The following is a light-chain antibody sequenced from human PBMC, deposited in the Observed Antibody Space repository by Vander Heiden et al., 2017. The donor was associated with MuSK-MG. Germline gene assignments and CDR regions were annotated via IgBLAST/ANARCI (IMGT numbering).Light chain of an antibody. CDR1: QGISNY. CDR2: AAF. CDR3: QNDNSDLLVT. V-gene: IGKV1-27*01. J-gene: IGKJ3*01. Sequence: DIQMTQSTSSLSASVGDRVTITCRASQGISNYLAWYQQKPGKGPKLLIYAAFTLQSGVPSRFSGSGCGTEFTLTISSRQPEDVATYYCQNDNSDLLVTFGHGTKVDIK.